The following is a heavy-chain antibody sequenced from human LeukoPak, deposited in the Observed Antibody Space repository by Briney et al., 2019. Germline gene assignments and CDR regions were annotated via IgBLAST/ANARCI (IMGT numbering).Heavy chain of an antibody. V-gene: IGHV3-53*04. D-gene: IGHD5-24*01. CDR2: IYSGDNT. CDR1: GFTVSSYY. CDR3: ARESPRGDGYNHGFDY. J-gene: IGHJ4*02. Sequence: PGGSLRLSCAASGFTVSSYYMTWVRQAPGKGLEWLSVIYSGDNTYYADSVKGRFTISRHDSQNTLYLQMNSLRTEDTAVYYCARESPRGDGYNHGFDYWGQGTLVTVSS.